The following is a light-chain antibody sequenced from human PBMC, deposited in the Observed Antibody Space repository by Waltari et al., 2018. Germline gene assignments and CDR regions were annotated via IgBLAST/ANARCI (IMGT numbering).Light chain of an antibody. CDR1: SSDVGTYTF. CDR3: CSYAGTDTVII. J-gene: IGLJ2*01. Sequence: QSALTQPASVYGSPGQSITISCTGTSSDVGTYTFVSWYQQPPGKAPKLMFYEVIKRPSGVSNRFSGSKSGNTASLTISGLQDEYEADYYCCSYAGTDTVIIFGGGTKVTVL. V-gene: IGLV2-23*02. CDR2: EVI.